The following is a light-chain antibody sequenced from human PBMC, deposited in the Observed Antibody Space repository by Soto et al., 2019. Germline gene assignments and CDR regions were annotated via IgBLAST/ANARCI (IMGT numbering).Light chain of an antibody. CDR2: AAS. Sequence: DIQMTQSPSSLSASVGDRVTITCRASQSISSYLNWYQQKPGKAPKLLIYAASSLQSGVPSRFSGSGSETDFPLTISSLQPEDFATYYCQQSYSTPRRTYGQGTKVDIK. V-gene: IGKV1-39*01. CDR1: QSISSY. J-gene: IGKJ1*01. CDR3: QQSYSTPRRT.